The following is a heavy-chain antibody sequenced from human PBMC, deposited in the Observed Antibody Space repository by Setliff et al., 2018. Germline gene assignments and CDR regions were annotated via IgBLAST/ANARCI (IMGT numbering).Heavy chain of an antibody. D-gene: IGHD3-3*01. V-gene: IGHV4-38-2*01. Sequence: PSETLSLTCGVSGASITSGHYWGWIRQPPGKGLEWIGTTYHRGRTYYNPSLRSRVTMSLDTSKNQFSLRLSSVTAADTAVYYCASPRRDDLDSPFDAFDIWGQGTMVTVSS. CDR1: GASITSGHY. CDR3: ASPRRDDLDSPFDAFDI. J-gene: IGHJ3*02. CDR2: TYHRGRT.